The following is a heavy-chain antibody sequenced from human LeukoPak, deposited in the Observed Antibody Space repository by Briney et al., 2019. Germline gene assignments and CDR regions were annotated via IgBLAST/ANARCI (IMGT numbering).Heavy chain of an antibody. Sequence: GGSLRLSCAASGFTFSIYGMHWVRQAPGKGLEWVAAISSDGNGIFYADSIRGRFTISRDNSRNTVSLQMNSLRAEDTAIYCCAKRGHFSSSWYHYFDYWGQGTLVTVSS. CDR1: GFTFSIYG. J-gene: IGHJ4*02. CDR3: AKRGHFSSSWYHYFDY. CDR2: ISSDGNGI. V-gene: IGHV3-30*18. D-gene: IGHD6-13*01.